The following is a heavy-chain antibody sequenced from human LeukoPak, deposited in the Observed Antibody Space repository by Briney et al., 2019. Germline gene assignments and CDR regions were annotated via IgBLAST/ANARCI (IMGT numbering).Heavy chain of an antibody. CDR1: GFSFSSHW. J-gene: IGHJ4*02. CDR3: ASFGISWRSSY. Sequence: GGSLRLSCAAPGFSFSSHWVHLVRQAPGKGLVWVSRISDDGSYTSNVDSVKGRFTISRDNVNNMLYLHMNSLRAEDTAVYYCASFGISWRSSYWGQGTLVTVSS. D-gene: IGHD2-21*01. CDR2: ISDDGSYT. V-gene: IGHV3-74*01.